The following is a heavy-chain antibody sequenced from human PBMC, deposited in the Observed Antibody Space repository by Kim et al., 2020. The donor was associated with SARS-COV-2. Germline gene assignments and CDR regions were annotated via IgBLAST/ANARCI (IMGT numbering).Heavy chain of an antibody. CDR3: AGAIGDYGLDY. Sequence: GGSLRLSCAASGFIFSRYGMHWVRQAPGKGLEWVAVIWYDGSEKNYADSVKGRFTISRDNSKNTLYLQMNSLRVEDTAVYYCAGAIGDYGLDYWGQGTLVTVSS. D-gene: IGHD4-17*01. CDR2: IWYDGSEK. J-gene: IGHJ4*02. V-gene: IGHV3-33*01. CDR1: GFIFSRYG.